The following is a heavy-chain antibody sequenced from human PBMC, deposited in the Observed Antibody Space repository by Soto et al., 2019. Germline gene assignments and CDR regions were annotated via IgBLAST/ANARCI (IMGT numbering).Heavy chain of an antibody. CDR1: GFTFSSYG. V-gene: IGHV3-33*01. D-gene: IGHD6-13*01. J-gene: IGHJ4*02. Sequence: QVQLVESGGGVVQPGRSLRLSCAASGFTFSSYGMHWVRQAPGKGLEWVAVIWYDGSNKYYADSVKGRFTISRDNSKNTLYLQMNSLRAEDMAVYYCARDIAAAGTPRAFDYWGQGTLVTVSS. CDR2: IWYDGSNK. CDR3: ARDIAAAGTPRAFDY.